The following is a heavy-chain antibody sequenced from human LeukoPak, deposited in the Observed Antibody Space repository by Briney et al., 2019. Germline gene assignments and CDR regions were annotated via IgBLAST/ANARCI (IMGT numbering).Heavy chain of an antibody. Sequence: ASVKVSCKASGYTFTGYYMHWVRQAPGQGLEWMGWINPDSGGTNYAQKFQGRVTMTRDTSISTAYMELSRLRSDDTAVYYCARVPRGVYYFDYWGQGTLVTVSS. CDR3: ARVPRGVYYFDY. V-gene: IGHV1-2*02. CDR1: GYTFTGYY. CDR2: INPDSGGT. J-gene: IGHJ4*02. D-gene: IGHD3-10*01.